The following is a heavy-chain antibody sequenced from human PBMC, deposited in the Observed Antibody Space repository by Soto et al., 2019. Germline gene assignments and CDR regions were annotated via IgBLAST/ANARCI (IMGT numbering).Heavy chain of an antibody. CDR1: GGSIISGDYY. D-gene: IGHD1-7*01. J-gene: IGHJ4*02. V-gene: IGHV4-30-4*01. CDR2: IYYSGST. Sequence: PSETLSLTCTVSGGSIISGDYYLSWIRQPPWKGLELVGYIYYSGSTYYNPSLKSRVTISVDTSKNQFSLKLSSVTAADTAVYYCARDVVTGTTTYTDYWGQGTLVTVSS. CDR3: ARDVVTGTTTYTDY.